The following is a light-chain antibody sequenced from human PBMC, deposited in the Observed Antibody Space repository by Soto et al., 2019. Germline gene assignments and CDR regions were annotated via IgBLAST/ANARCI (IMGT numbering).Light chain of an antibody. Sequence: QPVLTQPPSVSGAPGQRVTISCTGRSSNIGAGYDVHWYQQLPGTAPKLLIYGNSNRPSGVPDRFSGSNSGTSASLAITGLQAEDEADYYCQSYDSSLSALFGGGTKLTVL. CDR1: SSNIGAGYD. J-gene: IGLJ2*01. V-gene: IGLV1-40*01. CDR3: QSYDSSLSAL. CDR2: GNS.